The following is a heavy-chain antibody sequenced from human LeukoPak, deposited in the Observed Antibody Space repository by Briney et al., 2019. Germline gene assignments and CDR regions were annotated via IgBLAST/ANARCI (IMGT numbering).Heavy chain of an antibody. CDR1: GFTFSSSG. CDR2: ISYDGSTK. V-gene: IGHV3-30*18. J-gene: IGHJ6*04. D-gene: IGHD3-3*01. CDR3: AKYDFWSGYGIDV. Sequence: GGSLRLSCAASGFTFSSSGMHWVRQAPGKGLEWVAVISYDGSTKCYADSVKGRFTISRDNSKNTLYLQMNSLRAEDTAVYYCAKYDFWSGYGIDVWGKGTTVTVSS.